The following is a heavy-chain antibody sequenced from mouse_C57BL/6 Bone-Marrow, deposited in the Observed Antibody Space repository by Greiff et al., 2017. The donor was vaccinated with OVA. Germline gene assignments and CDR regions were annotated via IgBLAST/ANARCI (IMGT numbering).Heavy chain of an antibody. J-gene: IGHJ2*01. V-gene: IGHV5-12*01. D-gene: IGHD3-3*01. CDR2: ISNGGGST. CDR1: GFTFSDYY. Sequence: EVQGVESGGGLVQPGGSLKLSCAASGFTFSDYYMYWVRQTPEKRLEWVAYISNGGGSTYYPDTVKGRFTISRDNAKNTLYLQMSRLKSEDTAMYYCARHVRGTGFDYWGQGTTLTVSS. CDR3: ARHVRGTGFDY.